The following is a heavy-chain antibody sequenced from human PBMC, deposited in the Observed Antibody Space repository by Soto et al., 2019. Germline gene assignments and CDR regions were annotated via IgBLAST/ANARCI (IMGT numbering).Heavy chain of an antibody. V-gene: IGHV4-59*01. D-gene: IGHD6-19*01. CDR1: GGSISSYY. Sequence: SETLSLTCTVSGGSISSYYWSWIRQPPGKGLEWIGYIYYSGSTNYNPSLKSRVTISVDTSKNQFSLRLTSMTTADTAVYYCARMRPTGWHDYYFFGMDLWGQGTTVTVSS. CDR2: IYYSGST. J-gene: IGHJ6*02. CDR3: ARMRPTGWHDYYFFGMDL.